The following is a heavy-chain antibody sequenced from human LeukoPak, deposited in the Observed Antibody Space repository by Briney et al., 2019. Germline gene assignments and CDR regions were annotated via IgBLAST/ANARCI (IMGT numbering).Heavy chain of an antibody. V-gene: IGHV1-18*01. Sequence: ASVKVSCKASGYSFSTYDINWVRQAPGQGLEWMGWISAYNGNTNYAQKLQGRVTMTTDTSTSTAYMELRSLRSDDTAVYYCARDFADSISYYWGQGTLVTVSS. CDR2: ISAYNGNT. CDR3: ARDFADSISYY. J-gene: IGHJ4*02. CDR1: GYSFSTYD. D-gene: IGHD6-6*01.